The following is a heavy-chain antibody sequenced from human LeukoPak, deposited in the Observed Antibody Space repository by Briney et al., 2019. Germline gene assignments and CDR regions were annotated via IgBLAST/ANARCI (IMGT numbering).Heavy chain of an antibody. CDR1: GGSISSGSYY. CDR3: ARHGDHSSSWSPELYYYYYMDV. V-gene: IGHV4-61*02. Sequence: SQTLSLTCTVSGGSISSGSYYWSWIRQPAGKGLEWIGRIYTSGSTNYNPSLKSRVTISVDTSKNQFSLKLSSLTAADTAVYYCARHGDHSSSWSPELYYYYYMDVWGKGTTVTISS. CDR2: IYTSGST. D-gene: IGHD6-13*01. J-gene: IGHJ6*03.